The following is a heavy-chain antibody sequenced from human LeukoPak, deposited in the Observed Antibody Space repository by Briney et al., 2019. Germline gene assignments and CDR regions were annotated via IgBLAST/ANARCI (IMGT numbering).Heavy chain of an antibody. CDR3: ARDRGTMVRTDAFDI. CDR2: IYHSGST. CDR1: GGSISSGDYY. V-gene: IGHV4-30-4*08. J-gene: IGHJ3*02. Sequence: PSETLSLTCTVSGGSISSGDYYWSWIRQPPGKGLEWIGYIYHSGSTYYNPSLKSRVTISVDTSKNQFSLKLSSVTAADTAVYYCARDRGTMVRTDAFDIWGQGTMVTVSS. D-gene: IGHD3-10*01.